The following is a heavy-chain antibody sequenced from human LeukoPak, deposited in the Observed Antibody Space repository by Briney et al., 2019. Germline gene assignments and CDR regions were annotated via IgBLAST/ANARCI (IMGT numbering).Heavy chain of an antibody. Sequence: PSETLSLTCAVSGGSFSSDYWSWIRQPPGKGLEWVGWIFYTGSTKYSSSLNSRATISVDTSKMQFSLKLTSVTAADTAVYYCARFTYYGPFDYWGQGTLVTVSS. CDR3: ARFTYYGPFDY. D-gene: IGHD3-16*01. CDR2: IFYTGST. CDR1: GGSFSSDY. V-gene: IGHV4-59*01. J-gene: IGHJ4*02.